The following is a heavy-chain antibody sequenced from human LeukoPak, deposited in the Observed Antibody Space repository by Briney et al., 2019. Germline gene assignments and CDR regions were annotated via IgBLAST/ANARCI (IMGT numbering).Heavy chain of an antibody. CDR1: YGSFSGYY. V-gene: IGHV4-34*01. CDR2: INHSGST. D-gene: IGHD3-3*01. Sequence: SETLSLTCAVFYGSFSGYYWSWIRQPPGKGPEWIGEINHSGSTSYNPSLKSRVTISVDTSKDQFSLKLSSVTAADTAAYYCARDTGDYYDFWRDNNWFDPWGQGTLVTVSS. CDR3: ARDTGDYYDFWRDNNWFDP. J-gene: IGHJ5*02.